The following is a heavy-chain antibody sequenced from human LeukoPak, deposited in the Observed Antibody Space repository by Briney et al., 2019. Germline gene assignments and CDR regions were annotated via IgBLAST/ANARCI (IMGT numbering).Heavy chain of an antibody. CDR2: INPNSGGT. V-gene: IGHV1-2*02. CDR3: ASTRGSSSEV. D-gene: IGHD6-6*01. CDR1: GYTFTGYY. Sequence: ASVKVSCKASGYTFTGYYMHWVRQAPGQGLEWMGWINPNSGGTNYAQKFQGRVTMTRDTSISTSYMEPSRLRSDATDVYSCASTRGSSSEVWGQGTLVTVSS. J-gene: IGHJ4*02.